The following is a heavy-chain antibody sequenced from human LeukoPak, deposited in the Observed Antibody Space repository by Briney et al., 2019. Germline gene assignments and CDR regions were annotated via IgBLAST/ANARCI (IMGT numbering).Heavy chain of an antibody. D-gene: IGHD2-2*01. CDR2: INHSGST. Sequence: SETLSLTCAVYGGSFGGYYWSWIRQPPGKGLEWIGEINHSGSTNYNPSLKSRVTISVDTSKNQFSLKLSSVTAADTAVYYCARVGCSSTSCYPHPLDYWGQGTLVTVSS. V-gene: IGHV4-34*01. CDR1: GGSFGGYY. CDR3: ARVGCSSTSCYPHPLDY. J-gene: IGHJ4*02.